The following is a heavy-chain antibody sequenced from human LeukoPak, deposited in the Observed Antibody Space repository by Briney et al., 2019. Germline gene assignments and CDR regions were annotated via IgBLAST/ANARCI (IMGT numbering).Heavy chain of an antibody. CDR3: ATARLYYYGSGSLPAY. J-gene: IGHJ4*02. CDR2: INPNSGGT. V-gene: IGHV1-2*02. CDR1: GYTFTGYY. Sequence: ASVKVSCKASGYTFTGYYMHWVRQAPGQGLEWMGWINPNSGGTNYAQKFQGRVTMTEDTSTDTAYMELSSLRSEDTAVYYCATARLYYYGSGSLPAYWGQGTLVAVSS. D-gene: IGHD3-10*01.